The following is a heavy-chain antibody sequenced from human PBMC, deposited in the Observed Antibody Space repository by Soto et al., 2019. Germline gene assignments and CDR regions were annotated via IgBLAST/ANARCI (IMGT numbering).Heavy chain of an antibody. J-gene: IGHJ4*02. CDR3: AKSRPGITAAGPDY. V-gene: IGHV3-23*01. Sequence: AISGSGGSTYYADSVKGRFTISRDNSKNTLYLQMNSLRAEDTAVYYCAKSRPGITAAGPDYWGQGTLVTVSS. D-gene: IGHD6-13*01. CDR2: ISGSGGST.